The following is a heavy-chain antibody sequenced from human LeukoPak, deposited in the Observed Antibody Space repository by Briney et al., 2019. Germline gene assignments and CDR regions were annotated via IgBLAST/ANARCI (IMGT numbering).Heavy chain of an antibody. V-gene: IGHV3-7*01. CDR2: IKPNGIEK. J-gene: IGHJ3*02. Sequence: GGSLRLSCEGSGFTFSNYWMTWVRQAPGKGLEWVANIKPNGIEKHYADSVEGRFTISRDNAKNSLYLQMNSLRAEDTAVYYCARDLGTYVLLIAYDTFDSWGQGTMVTVSS. D-gene: IGHD2-21*01. CDR1: GFTFSNYW. CDR3: ARDLGTYVLLIAYDTFDS.